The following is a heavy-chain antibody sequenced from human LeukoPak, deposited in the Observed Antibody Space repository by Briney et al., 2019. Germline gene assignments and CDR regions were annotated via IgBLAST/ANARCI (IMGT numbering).Heavy chain of an antibody. D-gene: IGHD5-12*01. CDR2: IIPIFGTA. J-gene: IGHJ4*02. CDR1: GDTFSSYY. V-gene: IGHV1-69*06. CDR3: ARVGLVATLDY. Sequence: GASVKVSCKASGDTFSSYYMHWVRQAPGQGLEWMGGIIPIFGTANYAQKFQGRVTITADKSTSTAYMELSSLRSEDTAVYYCARVGLVATLDYWGQGTLVTVSS.